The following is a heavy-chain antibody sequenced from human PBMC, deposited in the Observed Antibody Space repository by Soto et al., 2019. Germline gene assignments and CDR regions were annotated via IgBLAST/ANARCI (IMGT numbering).Heavy chain of an antibody. J-gene: IGHJ5*02. CDR1: GGTFSSYA. CDR3: AGLIRAGTTKNWFDP. D-gene: IGHD1-7*01. V-gene: IGHV1-69*01. Sequence: QVQLVQSGAEVKKPGSSVKVSCKASGGTFSSYAITWVRQAPGQGLEWMGGIIPIFGTANYAQKVQGRVTITADESTSTAYMELSSLRSEDTAVYYCAGLIRAGTTKNWFDPWGQGTLVTVSS. CDR2: IIPIFGTA.